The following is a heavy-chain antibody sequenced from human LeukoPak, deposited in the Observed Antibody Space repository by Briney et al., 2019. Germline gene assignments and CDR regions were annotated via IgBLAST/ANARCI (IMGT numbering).Heavy chain of an antibody. CDR1: GFTFSSYA. D-gene: IGHD6-19*01. Sequence: GGSLRLSCATSGFTFSSYAMSWVRQAPGKGLEWVSGIGASGGSTYYADSVKGRFTISRDNSKNTLYLQMNSLRAEDTAVYYCVRVNKGVSGTVDYWGQGTLVTVSS. CDR2: IGASGGST. J-gene: IGHJ4*02. V-gene: IGHV3-23*01. CDR3: VRVNKGVSGTVDY.